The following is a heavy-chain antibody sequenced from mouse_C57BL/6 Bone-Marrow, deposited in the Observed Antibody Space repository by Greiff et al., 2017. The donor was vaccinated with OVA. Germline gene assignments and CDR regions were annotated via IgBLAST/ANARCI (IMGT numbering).Heavy chain of an antibody. CDR1: GFTFSSYA. CDR3: ARERMDVKAQATAWFAY. J-gene: IGHJ3*01. Sequence: EVNVVESGGGLVKPGGSLKLSCAASGFTFSSYAMSWVRQTPEKRLEWVATISDGGSYTYYPDNVKGRFTISRDNAKNNLYLQMSQLKSEDTAMYDCARERMDVKAQATAWFAYWGQGTLVTVSA. V-gene: IGHV5-4*01. CDR2: ISDGGSYT. D-gene: IGHD3-2*02.